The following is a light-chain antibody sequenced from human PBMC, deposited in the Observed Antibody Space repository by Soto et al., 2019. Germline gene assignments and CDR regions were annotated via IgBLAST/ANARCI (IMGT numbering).Light chain of an antibody. Sequence: IQLTQSPSSLSASVGDRVTITCQASQDINKYLNWYQQKPGKAPKLLISDASNLEAGVPSRFRGSGSGTDFTFTISRLQPEDIATYYCQQYENLPTFGQGTRLEIK. CDR1: QDINKY. CDR2: DAS. CDR3: QQYENLPT. J-gene: IGKJ5*01. V-gene: IGKV1-33*01.